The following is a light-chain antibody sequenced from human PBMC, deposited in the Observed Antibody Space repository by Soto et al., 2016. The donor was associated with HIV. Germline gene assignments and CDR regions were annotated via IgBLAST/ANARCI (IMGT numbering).Light chain of an antibody. CDR1: KLGEKY. V-gene: IGLV3-1*01. J-gene: IGLJ2*01. CDR2: QDS. CDR3: QAWDTNTVV. Sequence: SYDLTQPPSVSVSPGQTASITCSGDKLGEKYACWYQQRPGQSPVLVIYQDSKRSSGIPERFSGSNSGNTATLTISGAQAMDEADYYCQAWDTNTVVFGEGTKLTVL.